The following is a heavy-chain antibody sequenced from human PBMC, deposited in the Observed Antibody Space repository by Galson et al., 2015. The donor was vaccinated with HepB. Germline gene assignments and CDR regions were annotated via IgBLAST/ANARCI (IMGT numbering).Heavy chain of an antibody. V-gene: IGHV3-23*01. D-gene: IGHD1-26*01. CDR3: AKDACSGSYHCSTFDI. Sequence: SLRLSCAASGFTFSNSAMTWVRQAPGKGLEWVSLISGSGDSTYYADSVKGRFTISRDNSKNTLYLQMNSLRAEDTAVYYCAKDACSGSYHCSTFDIWGQGTMVTVSS. J-gene: IGHJ3*02. CDR2: ISGSGDST. CDR1: GFTFSNSA.